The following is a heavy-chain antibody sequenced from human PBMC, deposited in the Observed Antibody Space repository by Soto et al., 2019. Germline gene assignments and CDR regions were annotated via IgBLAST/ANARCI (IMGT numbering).Heavy chain of an antibody. CDR1: GYTFTSYG. V-gene: IGHV1-18*01. D-gene: IGHD6-13*01. Sequence: ASVKVSCKASGYTFTSYGISWVRQAPGQGLEWMGWISAYNGNTNYAQKLQSRVTMTTDTSTSTAYMELRSLRSDDTAVYYCARDLGYSSSWYLWFDPWGQGTLVTVSS. CDR3: ARDLGYSSSWYLWFDP. J-gene: IGHJ5*02. CDR2: ISAYNGNT.